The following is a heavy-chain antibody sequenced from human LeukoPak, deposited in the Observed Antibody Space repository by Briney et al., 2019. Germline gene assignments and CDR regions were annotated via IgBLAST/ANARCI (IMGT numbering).Heavy chain of an antibody. CDR1: GGSISSYY. Sequence: TSETLSLTCTVSGGSISSYYWSWIRQPPGKGLEWIGYIYYSGSTNYNPSLKSRVTITVNTYKNQFSLKLSSGTAADTAAYYCGSTNYNPSLMSRVTIEVATSKNQFSLKLSSVTAADTAVYYCARDYYDSSGFHRTFDIWGQGTMVTVSS. J-gene: IGHJ3*02. D-gene: IGHD3-10*01. CDR3: GSTNYNPSLMSRVTIEVATSKNQFSLKLSSVTAADTAVYYCARDYYDSSGFHRTFDI. CDR2: IYYSGST. V-gene: IGHV4-59*01.